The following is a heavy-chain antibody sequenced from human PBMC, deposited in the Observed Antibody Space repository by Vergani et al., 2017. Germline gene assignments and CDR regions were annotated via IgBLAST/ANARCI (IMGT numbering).Heavy chain of an antibody. Sequence: EVQLVQSGAEVKKPGESLKISCKGSGYSFTSYWIGWVRQMPGKGLEWMGIIYPGDSDTRYSPSFQGQVTISADKSISTAYLQWSSLKASDTAMYDCARHKSFSSGWYDYYYYMDVWGKGTTGTVSS. CDR1: GYSFTSYW. CDR2: IYPGDSDT. CDR3: ARHKSFSSGWYDYYYYMDV. V-gene: IGHV5-51*01. D-gene: IGHD6-19*01. J-gene: IGHJ6*03.